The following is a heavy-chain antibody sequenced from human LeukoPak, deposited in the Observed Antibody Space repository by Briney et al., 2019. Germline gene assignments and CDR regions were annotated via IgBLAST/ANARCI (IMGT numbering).Heavy chain of an antibody. CDR3: ARDFRTAYDKPPFDY. V-gene: IGHV3-21*01. CDR1: GFTFSSYA. J-gene: IGHJ4*02. D-gene: IGHD3/OR15-3a*01. Sequence: PGGSLRLSCAASGFTFSSYAMSWVRQAPGKGLEWVSSISSSSSYIYYADSVKGRFTISRDNAKNSLYLQMNSLRAEDTAVYYCARDFRTAYDKPPFDYWGQGTLVTVSS. CDR2: ISSSSSYI.